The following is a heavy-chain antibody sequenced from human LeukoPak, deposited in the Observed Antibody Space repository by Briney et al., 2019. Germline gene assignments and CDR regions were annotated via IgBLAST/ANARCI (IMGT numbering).Heavy chain of an antibody. V-gene: IGHV3-33*01. J-gene: IGHJ4*02. CDR2: IWYDGSNK. CDR3: ARDWPLTD. Sequence: GGSLRLSCAASGFTFSSYGMHWVRQAPGKGLEWVAVIWYDGSNKYYADSVKGRFTVSRHDSENTLYLQMNSLRPEDTAVYYCARDWPLTDWGQGTLVTVSS. CDR1: GFTFSSYG.